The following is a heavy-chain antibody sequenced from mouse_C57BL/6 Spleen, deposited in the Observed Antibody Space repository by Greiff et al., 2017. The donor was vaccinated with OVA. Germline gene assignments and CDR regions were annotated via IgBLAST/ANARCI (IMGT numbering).Heavy chain of an antibody. CDR1: GFNIKDDY. Sequence: VQLQQSGAELVRPGASVKLSCTASGFNIKDDYMHWVKQRPEQGLEWIGWIDPENGDTEYASKFQGKATITADTSSNTAYLQLSSLTSEDTAVYYCTLPYYGSSYYARDYWGQGTSVTVSS. V-gene: IGHV14-4*01. D-gene: IGHD1-1*01. CDR3: TLPYYGSSYYARDY. J-gene: IGHJ4*01. CDR2: IDPENGDT.